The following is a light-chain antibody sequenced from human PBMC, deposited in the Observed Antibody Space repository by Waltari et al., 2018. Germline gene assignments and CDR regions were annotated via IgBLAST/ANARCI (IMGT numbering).Light chain of an antibody. V-gene: IGLV2-18*02. CDR3: SSYTTSNTFV. Sequence: QSALTQPPSVSGSPGQSVTISCTGTSSDVGYYNRVSCYKQSPGPAPKVVIYGVTYRPSGVPDRFSASRSGNTASLTISGLQAEDEADYYCSSYTTSNTFVFGGGTKLTVL. J-gene: IGLJ3*02. CDR2: GVT. CDR1: SSDVGYYNR.